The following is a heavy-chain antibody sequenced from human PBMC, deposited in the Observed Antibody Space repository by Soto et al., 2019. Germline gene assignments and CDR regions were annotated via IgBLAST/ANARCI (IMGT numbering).Heavy chain of an antibody. Sequence: GGSLRLSCVASGFTFSSYAMSWVRQAPGKGLEWVSSISGSGDSTYYVDSVKGRFTISRDNSKKTLYLQMNSLRAEDTAVYYCAREVDRALVGSPHYFDYWGQGTLVTVSS. V-gene: IGHV3-23*01. CDR3: AREVDRALVGSPHYFDY. CDR2: ISGSGDST. D-gene: IGHD5-18*01. J-gene: IGHJ4*01. CDR1: GFTFSSYA.